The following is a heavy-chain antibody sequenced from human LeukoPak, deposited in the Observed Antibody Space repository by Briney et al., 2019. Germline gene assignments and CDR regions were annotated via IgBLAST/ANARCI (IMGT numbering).Heavy chain of an antibody. Sequence: GASVKVSCKASGYTFTSYDINWVRQATGQGLEWMGWMNPNSGNTGYAQKFQGRVTITTDESTSTAYMELSSLRSEDTAVYYCARGYCSSTSCYIDYFDYWGQGTLVTVSS. CDR2: MNPNSGNT. CDR3: ARGYCSSTSCYIDYFDY. J-gene: IGHJ4*02. D-gene: IGHD2-2*02. V-gene: IGHV1-8*03. CDR1: GYTFTSYD.